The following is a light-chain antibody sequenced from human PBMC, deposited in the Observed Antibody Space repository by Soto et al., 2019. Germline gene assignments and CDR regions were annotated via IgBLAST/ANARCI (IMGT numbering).Light chain of an antibody. V-gene: IGLV2-14*01. CDR2: EVS. J-gene: IGLJ2*01. CDR3: QSYDSSLSGVV. Sequence: QSALTQPASVSGSPGQSITISCTGTSSDVGGYNYVSWYQQHPGKAPKLMIYEVSNRPTGVSNRFSGSKSGNTASLTISGLQAGDEADYYCQSYDSSLSGVVFGGGTKVTVL. CDR1: SSDVGGYNY.